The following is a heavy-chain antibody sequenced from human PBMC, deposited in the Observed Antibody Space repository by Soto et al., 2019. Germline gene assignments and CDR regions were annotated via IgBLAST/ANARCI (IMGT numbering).Heavy chain of an antibody. CDR1: GFTFSGSA. D-gene: IGHD6-6*01. CDR3: TRPLVRSIAARPDHDAFDI. J-gene: IGHJ3*02. Sequence: LRLSCAASGFTFSGSAMHWVRQASGKGLEWVGRIRSKANSYATAYAASVKGRFTISRDDSKNTAYLQMNSLKTEDTAVYYCTRPLVRSIAARPDHDAFDIWGQGTMVTVSS. CDR2: IRSKANSYAT. V-gene: IGHV3-73*01.